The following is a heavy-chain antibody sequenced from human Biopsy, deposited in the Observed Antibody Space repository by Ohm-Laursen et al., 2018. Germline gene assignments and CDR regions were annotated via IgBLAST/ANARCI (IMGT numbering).Heavy chain of an antibody. CDR3: ARATNSTGWPYYYFYGMDV. J-gene: IGHJ6*02. CDR1: GGSISSDY. Sequence: PSDTLSLTCTVSGGSISSDYWSWIRQTPGKGPEWIGYIYYSGSTNYNPSLKSRVTISVDTSKNQFSLRLNSVTAADTAVYYCARATNSTGWPYYYFYGMDVWGQGTTVTVSS. V-gene: IGHV4-59*07. D-gene: IGHD2/OR15-2a*01. CDR2: IYYSGST.